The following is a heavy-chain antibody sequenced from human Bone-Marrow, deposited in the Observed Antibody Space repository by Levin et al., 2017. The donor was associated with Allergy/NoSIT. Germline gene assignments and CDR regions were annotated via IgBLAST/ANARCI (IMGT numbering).Heavy chain of an antibody. CDR1: GYTFTYRY. V-gene: IGHV1-45*02. CDR3: ARYHNLLDAFDI. CDR2: ITPFNGNT. D-gene: IGHD1-14*01. Sequence: SVKVSCKASGYTFTYRYLHWVRQAPGQALEWMGWITPFNGNTNYAQKFQDRVTITRDRSMSTAYMELSSLRSEDTAMYYCARYHNLLDAFDIWGQGTMVTVSS. J-gene: IGHJ3*02.